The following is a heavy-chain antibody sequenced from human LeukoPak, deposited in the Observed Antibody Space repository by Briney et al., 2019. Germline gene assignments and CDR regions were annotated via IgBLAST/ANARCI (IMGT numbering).Heavy chain of an antibody. Sequence: PGGSLRLSCAASGFTVSSNYMSWVRQAPGKGLEWVSVIYSGGSTYYADSVKGRFTISRDNSKNTLYLQMNSLRAEDTAVYYCARATDVAVDNWFDPWGQGTLVTVSS. CDR1: GFTVSSNY. V-gene: IGHV3-53*05. D-gene: IGHD6-19*01. CDR3: ARATDVAVDNWFDP. CDR2: IYSGGST. J-gene: IGHJ5*02.